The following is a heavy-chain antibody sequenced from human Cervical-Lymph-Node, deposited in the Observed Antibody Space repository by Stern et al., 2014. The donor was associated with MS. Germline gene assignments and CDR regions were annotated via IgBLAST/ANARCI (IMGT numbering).Heavy chain of an antibody. D-gene: IGHD6-13*01. CDR1: GGTFSSDA. CDR2: IIPIFETA. J-gene: IGHJ4*02. V-gene: IGHV1-69*01. Sequence: QVHLVQSGAEVKKPGSSMKVSCKASGGTFSSDAIGWVRQAPGQGLEWMGGIIPIFETANYAQKFQGRVTITADQSTKTAYLELSSLTSGDTAMYFCASGTRSSWYFDFWGQGTLVTVST. CDR3: ASGTRSSWYFDF.